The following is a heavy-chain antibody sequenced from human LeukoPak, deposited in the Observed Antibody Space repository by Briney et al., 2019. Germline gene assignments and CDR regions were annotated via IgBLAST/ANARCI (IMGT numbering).Heavy chain of an antibody. CDR1: GGSISSSNYY. V-gene: IGHV4-39*07. CDR2: IYYSGST. Sequence: SETLSLTCTVSGGSISSSNYYWGWLRQPPGKGLEWIGNIYYSGSTYYNPSLKSRVTISVDTSKNQFSLNLSSVTAADTAVFYCARFSSSWCYFDYWGRGTLVTVSS. D-gene: IGHD6-13*01. CDR3: ARFSSSWCYFDY. J-gene: IGHJ4*02.